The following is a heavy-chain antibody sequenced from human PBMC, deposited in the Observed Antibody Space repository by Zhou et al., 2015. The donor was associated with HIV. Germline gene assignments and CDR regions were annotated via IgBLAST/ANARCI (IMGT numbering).Heavy chain of an antibody. V-gene: IGHV1-69*06. CDR1: GGTFSTYA. Sequence: QVQLVQSGAEVKEPGSSVKVSCKASGGTFSTYAISWVRQAPGQGLEWMGGIIPVFGTTKNAQKFQGRVTITADKSTSTAYMALSSLRSEDTAVYYCARDLVGATQDAFDIWGQGTMVTVSS. CDR2: IIPVFGTT. D-gene: IGHD1-26*01. J-gene: IGHJ3*02. CDR3: ARDLVGATQDAFDI.